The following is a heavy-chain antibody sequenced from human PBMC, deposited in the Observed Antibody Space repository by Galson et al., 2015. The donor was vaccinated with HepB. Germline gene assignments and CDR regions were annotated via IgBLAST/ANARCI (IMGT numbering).Heavy chain of an antibody. D-gene: IGHD3-22*01. V-gene: IGHV1-2*02. CDR1: GYTFTGSY. Sequence: SVKVFCKASGYTFTGSYMHWVRQAPGQGLEWMGWINPNSGGTNYAQKFQGRVTMTRDTSISTAYMELSRLRADDTAVYYCARVRYDSSGYYAFDIWGQGTMVTVSS. CDR2: INPNSGGT. J-gene: IGHJ3*02. CDR3: ARVRYDSSGYYAFDI.